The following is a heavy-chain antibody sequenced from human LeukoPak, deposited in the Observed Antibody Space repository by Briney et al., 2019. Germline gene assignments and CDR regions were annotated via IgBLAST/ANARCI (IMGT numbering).Heavy chain of an antibody. CDR2: ISYDGRNK. D-gene: IGHD5-18*01. J-gene: IGHJ4*02. V-gene: IGHV3-30*03. CDR1: GLTFSSYR. CDR3: ARDGYGLDTPMVSTIFDC. Sequence: GGSLRLSCAASGLTFSSYRMNWVRQAPGKGLEWVAVISYDGRNKYYADSVKGRFTISRDNSKNTLYLQMNSLRTEDTAVYYCARDGYGLDTPMVSTIFDCWGQGTLVTVSS.